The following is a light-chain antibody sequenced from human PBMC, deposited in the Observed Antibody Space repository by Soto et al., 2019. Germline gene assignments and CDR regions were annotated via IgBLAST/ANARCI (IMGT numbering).Light chain of an antibody. CDR3: QQYENYWT. CDR2: EAS. J-gene: IGKJ1*01. V-gene: IGKV1-5*01. CDR1: QSISSY. Sequence: DIQMTQSASSLSASVGDRATIPCRASQSISSYLNWYQQKPGKAPKLLIYEASSLESGVPSRFSGSGSGTEFTLTINSLQPEDFAFYYCQQYENYWTFGQGTKVDIK.